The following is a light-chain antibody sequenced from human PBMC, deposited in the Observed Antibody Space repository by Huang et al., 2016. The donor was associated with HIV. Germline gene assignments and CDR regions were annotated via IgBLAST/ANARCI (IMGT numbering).Light chain of an antibody. Sequence: AVQLTQSPSSLSASVGDTVIISCRASQDIGTSLAWYQQRTGRAPTLLISAASTLQTGVPSRFSGDSAGTYVTLFITNLQPEDFATYYCQQLHTYPITFGQGTRLDMK. CDR1: QDIGTS. CDR2: AAS. V-gene: IGKV1-13*02. J-gene: IGKJ5*01. CDR3: QQLHTYPIT.